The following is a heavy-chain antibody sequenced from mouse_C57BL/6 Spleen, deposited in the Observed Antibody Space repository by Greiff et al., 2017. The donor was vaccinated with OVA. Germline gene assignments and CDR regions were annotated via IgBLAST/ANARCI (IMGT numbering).Heavy chain of an antibody. CDR2: IRNKANGYTT. J-gene: IGHJ3*01. D-gene: IGHD3-2*02. CDR1: GFTFTDYY. Sequence: EVKLMESGGGLVQPGGSLSLSCAASGFTFTDYYMSWVRQPPGKALEWLGFIRNKANGYTTEYSASVKGRFTISRDNSQSSLYLQMNALRAEDSATYYCARGTAQATFFAYWGQGTLVTVSA. V-gene: IGHV7-3*01. CDR3: ARGTAQATFFAY.